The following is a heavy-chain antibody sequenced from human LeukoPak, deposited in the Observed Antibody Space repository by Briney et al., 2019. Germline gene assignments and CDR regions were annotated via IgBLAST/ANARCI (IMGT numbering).Heavy chain of an antibody. Sequence: PGGSLRLSCSASGFTFGSYAMTWVRQAPGKGLEWVSATSGSGARTYYADSVRGRFTISRDNSKNTLYLQMNSLRVEDTAVFYCAKGLGRRSSSWDMLNHWGQGTLVTVSS. J-gene: IGHJ5*02. CDR1: GFTFGSYA. CDR3: AKGLGRRSSSWDMLNH. D-gene: IGHD6-13*01. CDR2: TSGSGART. V-gene: IGHV3-23*01.